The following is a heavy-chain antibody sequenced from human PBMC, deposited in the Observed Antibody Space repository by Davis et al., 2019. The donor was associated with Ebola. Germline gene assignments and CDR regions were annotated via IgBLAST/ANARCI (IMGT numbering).Heavy chain of an antibody. J-gene: IGHJ1*01. V-gene: IGHV3-7*01. CDR3: TRETTGWFGSIFQH. D-gene: IGHD3-10*01. Sequence: PGGSLRLSCAASGLTFSNYWMTWVRQAPGKGLEWVANIKYDGSDTHYVESVEGRFTISRDNAKNSLYLQINSLRDEDTAIYYCTRETTGWFGSIFQHWGQGTLVTVSS. CDR2: IKYDGSDT. CDR1: GLTFSNYW.